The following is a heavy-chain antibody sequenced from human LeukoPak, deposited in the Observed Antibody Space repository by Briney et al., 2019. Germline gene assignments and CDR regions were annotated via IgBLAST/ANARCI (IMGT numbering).Heavy chain of an antibody. D-gene: IGHD3-22*01. CDR3: ARVWAIVVVRDWYFDL. CDR2: VYNSGST. Sequence: SETLSLTCTVSGDSISSYYWNWIRQPPGKGLEWIGYVYNSGSTNYNPSLKSRVTISVDTSKNQFSLKLSSVTAADTAVYYCARVWAIVVVRDWYFDLWGRGTLVTVSS. CDR1: GDSISSYY. J-gene: IGHJ2*01. V-gene: IGHV4-59*01.